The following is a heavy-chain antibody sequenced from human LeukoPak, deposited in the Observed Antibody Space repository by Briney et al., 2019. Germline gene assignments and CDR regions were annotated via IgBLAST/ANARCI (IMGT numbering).Heavy chain of an antibody. V-gene: IGHV3-7*01. CDR2: IKQDGSEK. CDR1: GFTFSSYW. Sequence: GGSLRLSCAASGFTFSSYWMSWVRQAPGKGLEWVANIKQDGSEKYYVDSVKGRFTVSRDNARNPLYLQINSLRAGDTAVYYCATVPGGGYYNYYMGVWGKGTTVTVSS. J-gene: IGHJ6*03. CDR3: ATVPGGGYYNYYMGV. D-gene: IGHD2-15*01.